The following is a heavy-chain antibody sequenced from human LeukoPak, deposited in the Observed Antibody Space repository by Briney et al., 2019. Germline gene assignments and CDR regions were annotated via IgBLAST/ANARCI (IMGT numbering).Heavy chain of an antibody. CDR1: GFTFSSYG. V-gene: IGHV3-30*02. D-gene: IGHD3-22*01. Sequence: GGSLRLSCGASGFTFSSYGMHWVRQAPGKGLEWVAFIRYDGSKKSHADSVKGRFTISRDNSKNTLHLQMNSLRAEDTAVYYCAKGGYSYDSSGHTPLDYWGQGTLVTVSS. CDR2: IRYDGSKK. J-gene: IGHJ4*02. CDR3: AKGGYSYDSSGHTPLDY.